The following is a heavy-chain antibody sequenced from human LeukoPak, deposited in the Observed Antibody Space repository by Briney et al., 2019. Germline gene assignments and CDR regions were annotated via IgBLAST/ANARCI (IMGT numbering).Heavy chain of an antibody. V-gene: IGHV1-2*02. CDR1: GYTFTGYY. J-gene: IGHJ4*02. CDR2: INPNSGGT. Sequence: ASVKVPCKASGYTFTGYYMHWVRQAPGQGLEWMGWINPNSGGTNYAQKFQGRVTMTRDTSISTAYMELSRLRSDDTAVYYCARAGGYSSSGSDYWGQGTLVTVSS. D-gene: IGHD6-13*01. CDR3: ARAGGYSSSGSDY.